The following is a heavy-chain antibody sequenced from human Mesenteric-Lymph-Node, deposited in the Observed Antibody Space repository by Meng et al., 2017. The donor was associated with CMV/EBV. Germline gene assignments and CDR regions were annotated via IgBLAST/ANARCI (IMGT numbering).Heavy chain of an antibody. CDR3: ARDRGCSLTSCDKGGDAFDV. CDR1: GFAFSSYS. J-gene: IGHJ3*01. CDR2: IKRDGSEK. V-gene: IGHV3-7*01. Sequence: LSLTCAASGFAFSSYSMSCVRQAPGKGPEWMANIKRDGSEKYYVDSVKARFTISRDNAKNSLYLQMNSLRAEDTAVYYCARDRGCSLTSCDKGGDAFDVWGLGTMVTVSS. D-gene: IGHD2-2*02.